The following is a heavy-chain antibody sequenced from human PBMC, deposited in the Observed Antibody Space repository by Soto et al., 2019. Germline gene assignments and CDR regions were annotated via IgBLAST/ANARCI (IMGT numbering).Heavy chain of an antibody. J-gene: IGHJ6*02. CDR3: ARDLKSWCSSTSCYYYYYGMDV. Sequence: PGRSLRLSCAASGFTFSSYSMNWVRQAPGKGLEWVSYISSSSSTIYYADSVKGRFTISRDNAENSLYLQMNSLRDEDTAVYYCARDLKSWCSSTSCYYYYYGMDVWGQGTTVTVSS. CDR1: GFTFSSYS. CDR2: ISSSSSTI. D-gene: IGHD2-2*01. V-gene: IGHV3-48*02.